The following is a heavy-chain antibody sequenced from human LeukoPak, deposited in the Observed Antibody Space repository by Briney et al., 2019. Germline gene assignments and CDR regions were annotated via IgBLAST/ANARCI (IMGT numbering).Heavy chain of an antibody. CDR3: ARELHYYYDSSGYSCYFDY. V-gene: IGHV1-69*04. Sequence: ASVKVSCKASGGTFSSYAISWVRQAPGQGLEWMGRIIPILGIANHAQKFQGRVTITADKSTSTAYMELSSLRSEDTAVYYCARELHYYYDSSGYSCYFDYWGQGTLVTVSS. CDR1: GGTFSSYA. J-gene: IGHJ4*02. D-gene: IGHD3-22*01. CDR2: IIPILGIA.